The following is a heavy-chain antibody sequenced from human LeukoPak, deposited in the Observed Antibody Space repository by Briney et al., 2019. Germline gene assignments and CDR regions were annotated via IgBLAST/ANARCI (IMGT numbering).Heavy chain of an antibody. CDR2: ISAYNGNT. CDR3: ARESPILEAFDI. CDR1: GYTFTGYY. D-gene: IGHD3-3*01. V-gene: IGHV1-18*04. Sequence: ASVKVSCKASGYTFTGYYLQWVRQAPGQGLEWMGWISAYNGNTNYAQKLQGRVTMTTDTSTSTAYMELRSLRSDDTAVYYCARESPILEAFDIWSQGTMVTVSS. J-gene: IGHJ3*02.